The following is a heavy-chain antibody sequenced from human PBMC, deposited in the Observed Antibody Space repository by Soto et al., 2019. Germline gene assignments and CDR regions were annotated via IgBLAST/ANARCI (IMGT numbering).Heavy chain of an antibody. D-gene: IGHD6-6*01. Sequence: GGSLRLSWAASGFTFSSYAMIWVRQAPGKGLEWVSAISGSGGSTYYADSVKGRFTISRDNSKNTLYLQMNSLRAEDTAVYYCAKDNGYGSSGYWGQGTLVTVSS. J-gene: IGHJ4*02. CDR3: AKDNGYGSSGY. V-gene: IGHV3-23*01. CDR1: GFTFSSYA. CDR2: ISGSGGST.